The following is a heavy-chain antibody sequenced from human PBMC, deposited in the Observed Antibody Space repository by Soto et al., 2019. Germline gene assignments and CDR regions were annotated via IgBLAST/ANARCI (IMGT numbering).Heavy chain of an antibody. J-gene: IGHJ2*01. D-gene: IGHD4-17*01. Sequence: QVQLVQSGAEVTKPGSSVKVSCKASGGTFSSYTISWVRQAPGQGLEGMGRIIPILGIANYAQKFQGRGTITANKSTSTAYMELSSPRSEDTAVYYCARGDYDWYFDLWGRGTLVTVSS. CDR3: ARGDYDWYFDL. CDR1: GGTFSSYT. V-gene: IGHV1-69*02. CDR2: IIPILGIA.